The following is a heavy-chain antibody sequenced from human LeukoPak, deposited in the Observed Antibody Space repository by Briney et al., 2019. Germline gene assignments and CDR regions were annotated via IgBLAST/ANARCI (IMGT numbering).Heavy chain of an antibody. J-gene: IGHJ4*02. CDR1: GFTFDDYA. CDR3: AKDILTKLTGNYYFDY. CDR2: ISWNSGSM. V-gene: IGHV3-9*01. D-gene: IGHD1-14*01. Sequence: PGGSLRLSCAASGFTFDDYAMHWVRQAPGKGLEWVSGISWNSGSMGYADSVKGRFTISRDNAKNSLYLQMNSLRAEDTALYYCAKDILTKLTGNYYFDYWGQGTLVTVSS.